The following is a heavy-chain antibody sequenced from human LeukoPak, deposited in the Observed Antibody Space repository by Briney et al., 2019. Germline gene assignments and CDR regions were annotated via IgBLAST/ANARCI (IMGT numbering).Heavy chain of an antibody. CDR1: GGSIRGYY. Sequence: SETLSLTCNVSGGSIRGYYWSWIRQPPGKGLEWIGSIYYSGSTYYNPSLKSRVTISVDTSKNQFSLKLSSVTAADTAVYYCARPRDYYYYYMDVWGKGTTVTVSS. CDR2: IYYSGST. CDR3: ARPRDYYYYYMDV. J-gene: IGHJ6*03. V-gene: IGHV4-59*12.